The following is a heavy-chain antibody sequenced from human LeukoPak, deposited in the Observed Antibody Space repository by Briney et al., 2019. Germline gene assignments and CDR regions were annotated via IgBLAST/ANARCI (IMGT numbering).Heavy chain of an antibody. D-gene: IGHD3-22*01. V-gene: IGHV3-23*01. CDR2: ISYSGCST. CDR3: AKYPKYYDSIYDY. CDR1: GFPFRSYA. Sequence: GGSLRLSCAASGFPFRSYAMSWVRQAPGKGLEWVSAISYSGCSTYYADSVKGRFTISRHNFKNTLYLQMNSQRAEDTAVYYCAKYPKYYDSIYDYWGQGTLVTVSS. J-gene: IGHJ4*02.